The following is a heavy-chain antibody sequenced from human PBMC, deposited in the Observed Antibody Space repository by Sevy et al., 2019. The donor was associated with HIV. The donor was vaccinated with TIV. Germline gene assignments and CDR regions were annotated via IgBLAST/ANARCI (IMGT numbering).Heavy chain of an antibody. J-gene: IGHJ4*02. Sequence: ASVKVSCKASGYTFTSYGISWARQAPGRGLEWMGWISVYNGNTNYAQKLQARVTMTTDTSTSTAYMELRSLRSDDTAVYYCARAGYYSGFYDILTGLDYWGQGTLVTVSS. D-gene: IGHD3-9*01. CDR2: ISVYNGNT. V-gene: IGHV1-18*01. CDR3: ARAGYYSGFYDILTGLDY. CDR1: GYTFTSYG.